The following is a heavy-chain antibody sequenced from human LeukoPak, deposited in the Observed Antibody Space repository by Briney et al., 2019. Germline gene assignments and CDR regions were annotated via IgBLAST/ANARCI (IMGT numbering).Heavy chain of an antibody. D-gene: IGHD6-19*01. Sequence: SETLSLTCTVSGGSISSYYWRWVRQPAGKGLEWIGRIYTSGSTNYNPSLKSRGTMSVDTSKNPFSMKLSTVTAAGTAVYYCARTATSAYSSGWSYYFDYWGQRTLGTVSS. CDR1: GGSISSYY. CDR3: ARTATSAYSSGWSYYFDY. CDR2: IYTSGST. J-gene: IGHJ4*02. V-gene: IGHV4-4*07.